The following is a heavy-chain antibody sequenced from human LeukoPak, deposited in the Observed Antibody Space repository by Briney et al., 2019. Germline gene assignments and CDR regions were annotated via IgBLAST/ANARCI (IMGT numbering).Heavy chain of an antibody. CDR2: ISYDGSNK. J-gene: IGHJ4*02. D-gene: IGHD6-19*01. CDR1: GFTFSSYA. V-gene: IGHV3-30-3*01. Sequence: GGPLRLSCAASGFTFSSYAMHWVRQAPGKGLEWVAVISYDGSNKYYADSVKGRFTISRDNSKNTLYLQMNSLRAEDTAVYYCARSPRGGAVAGTGGYWGQGTLVTVSS. CDR3: ARSPRGGAVAGTGGY.